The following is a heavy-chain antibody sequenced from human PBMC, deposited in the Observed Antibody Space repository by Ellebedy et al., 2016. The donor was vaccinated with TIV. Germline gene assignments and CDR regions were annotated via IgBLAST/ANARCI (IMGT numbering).Heavy chain of an antibody. CDR3: AREGDRGYFQH. J-gene: IGHJ1*01. V-gene: IGHV3-30-3*01. CDR1: GFTFSSYT. D-gene: IGHD1-26*01. Sequence: GGSLRLSXAASGFTFSSYTMSWVRQAPGKGLDWVAVISADGNKKHYADSVEGRFTTSRDNSKNTLFLQMNSLRAEDTAVYYCAREGDRGYFQHWGQGVLVTVSS. CDR2: ISADGNKK.